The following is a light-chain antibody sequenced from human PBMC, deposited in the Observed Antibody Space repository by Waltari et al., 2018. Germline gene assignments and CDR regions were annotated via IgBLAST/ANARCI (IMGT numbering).Light chain of an antibody. CDR1: QSIDRW. J-gene: IGKJ2*01. Sequence: DIQMTQSPSTLSASVGDKVTITCRASQSIDRWLAWYQQKPGQAPHLLIYRAANLGSGAPAVFSGSGSGTEFTLTITGLQPDDLATYYCQQYDRSPYTFGQGTKVEIK. CDR3: QQYDRSPYT. V-gene: IGKV1-5*03. CDR2: RAA.